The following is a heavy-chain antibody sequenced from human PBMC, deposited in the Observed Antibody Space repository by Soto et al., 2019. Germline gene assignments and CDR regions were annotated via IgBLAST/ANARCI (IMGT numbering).Heavy chain of an antibody. CDR2: ISYDGSNK. J-gene: IGHJ4*02. V-gene: IGHV3-30-3*01. Sequence: GGSLRLSCAASGFAFSSYAMHWVRQAPGKGLEWVAVISYDGSNKYYADSVKGRFTISRDNSKNTLYLQMNSLRAEDTAVYYCVRSPSGYDSKYWGQGTLVTVSS. CDR3: VRSPSGYDSKY. D-gene: IGHD5-12*01. CDR1: GFAFSSYA.